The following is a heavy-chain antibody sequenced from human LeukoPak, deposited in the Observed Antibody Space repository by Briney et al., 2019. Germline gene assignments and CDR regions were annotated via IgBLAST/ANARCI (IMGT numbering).Heavy chain of an antibody. CDR3: ARQRGTWELQDLLDY. D-gene: IGHD1-26*01. CDR1: GYSISSGYY. CDR2: IYHSGST. J-gene: IGHJ4*02. Sequence: PSETLSLTCTVSGYSISSGYYWGWIRQPPGKGLEWIGSIYHSGSTYYNPSLKSRVTISVDTSKNQFSLKLSSVTAADTAVYYCARQRGTWELQDLLDYWGQGTLVSVSS. V-gene: IGHV4-38-2*02.